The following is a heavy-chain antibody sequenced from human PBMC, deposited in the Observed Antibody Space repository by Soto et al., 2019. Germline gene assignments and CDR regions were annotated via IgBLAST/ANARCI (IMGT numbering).Heavy chain of an antibody. CDR3: ARDRGEDYIWGRYRPPDAFDI. CDR1: GFTFSSYS. D-gene: IGHD3-16*02. CDR2: ISSSSSYI. J-gene: IGHJ3*02. Sequence: GGSLRLSCAASGFTFSSYSMNWVHQAPGKGLEWVSSISSSSSYIYYADSVKGRFTISRDNAKNSLYLQMNSLRAEDTAVYYCARDRGEDYIWGRYRPPDAFDIWGQGTMVTVSS. V-gene: IGHV3-21*01.